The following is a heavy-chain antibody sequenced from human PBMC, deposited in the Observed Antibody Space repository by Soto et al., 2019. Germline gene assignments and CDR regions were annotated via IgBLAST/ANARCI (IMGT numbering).Heavy chain of an antibody. V-gene: IGHV3-30-3*01. J-gene: IGHJ4*02. CDR2: ISFDGSNK. CDR3: ARGPSSLTRFDY. Sequence: GGSLRLSCAASGFTFSSYAMKWVRQAPGKGLEWVAVISFDGSNKYYADSVKGRFTISRDNSKNTLYLQMNSLRAEDTAVYFCARGPSSLTRFDYWGQGTLVTVSS. D-gene: IGHD2-2*01. CDR1: GFTFSSYA.